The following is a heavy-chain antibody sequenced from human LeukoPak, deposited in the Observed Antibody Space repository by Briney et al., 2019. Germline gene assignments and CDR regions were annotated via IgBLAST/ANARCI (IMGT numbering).Heavy chain of an antibody. CDR2: INHSGST. V-gene: IGHV4-34*01. CDR1: GGSFSGYY. Sequence: SETLSLTCAVYGGSFSGYYWSWIRQSPGKGLEWIGEINHSGSTNYNPSLKSRVTISVDTSKNQFSLKLSSVTAADTAVYYCARGGIAVVFDYWGQGTLVTVSS. D-gene: IGHD6-19*01. J-gene: IGHJ4*02. CDR3: ARGGIAVVFDY.